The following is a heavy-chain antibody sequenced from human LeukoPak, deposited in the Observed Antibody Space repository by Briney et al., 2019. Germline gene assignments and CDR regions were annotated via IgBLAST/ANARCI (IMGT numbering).Heavy chain of an antibody. CDR3: AKGDYYDSSGYYPRAFDY. J-gene: IGHJ4*02. Sequence: LETLSLTCTVSGGSISSYYWSWIRQPPGKGLEWIGYIYYSGSTNYNPSLKSRVTISVDTSKNQFSLKLSSVTAADTAVYYRAKGDYYDSSGYYPRAFDYWGQGTLVTVSS. D-gene: IGHD3-22*01. CDR2: IYYSGST. V-gene: IGHV4-59*08. CDR1: GGSISSYY.